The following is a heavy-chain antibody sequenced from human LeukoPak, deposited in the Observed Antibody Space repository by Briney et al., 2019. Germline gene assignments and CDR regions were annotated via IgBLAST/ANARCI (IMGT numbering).Heavy chain of an antibody. V-gene: IGHV1-18*01. Sequence: ASVKVSCKASGYTFTSYGISWVRQAPGQGLEWMGWISAYNGNTNYAQKLQGRVTMTTDTSTSAAYMELRSLRADDTAVYYCARDFWNFYDSSGYYRDFDSWGQGTLVTVSS. J-gene: IGHJ5*01. CDR3: ARDFWNFYDSSGYYRDFDS. D-gene: IGHD3-22*01. CDR2: ISAYNGNT. CDR1: GYTFTSYG.